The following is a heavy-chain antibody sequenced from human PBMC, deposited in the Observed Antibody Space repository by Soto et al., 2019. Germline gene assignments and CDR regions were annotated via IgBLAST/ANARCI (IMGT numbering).Heavy chain of an antibody. D-gene: IGHD3-22*01. CDR2: IYYSGST. J-gene: IGHJ4*02. V-gene: IGHV4-61*01. CDR3: ASGYDSSGYWV. CDR1: GGSVSSGTYY. Sequence: QVQLQESGPGLVTPSETLSLTCTVSGGSVSSGTYYWSWIRQPPGKGLEWIGYIYYSGSTNSNPSLKRRVTMSVETSKNQFSLKLTSVTAADTAVYYCASGYDSSGYWVWGQGTLVIVSS.